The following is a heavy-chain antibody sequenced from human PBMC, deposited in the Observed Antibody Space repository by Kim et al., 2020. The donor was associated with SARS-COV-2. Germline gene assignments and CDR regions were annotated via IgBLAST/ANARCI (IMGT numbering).Heavy chain of an antibody. D-gene: IGHD3-16*01. J-gene: IGHJ4*02. V-gene: IGHV4-39*01. CDR3: ARHGLDALDLLDD. Sequence: YTPSDKRRVTISVDTSKNQYTLKLSSVTAADTAVYYCARHGLDALDLLDDWGQGTLVTVSS.